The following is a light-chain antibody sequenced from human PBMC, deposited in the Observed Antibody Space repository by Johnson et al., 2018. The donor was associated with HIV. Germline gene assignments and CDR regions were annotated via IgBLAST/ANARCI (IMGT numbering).Light chain of an antibody. CDR2: ENN. V-gene: IGLV1-51*02. Sequence: QSVLTQPPSVSAAPGQKVTISCSGSSSNIGNNYVSWYQQLPGTAPKLLIYENNKRPSGIPDRFSGSTSGPSATLGITGLQTGDEADYYCGTWDSSLRGVFGTGTKVTVL. CDR3: GTWDSSLRGV. J-gene: IGLJ1*01. CDR1: SSNIGNNY.